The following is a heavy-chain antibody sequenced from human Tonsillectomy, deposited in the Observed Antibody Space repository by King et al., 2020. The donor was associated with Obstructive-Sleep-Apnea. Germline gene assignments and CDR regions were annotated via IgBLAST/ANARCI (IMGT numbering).Heavy chain of an antibody. Sequence: QLVQSGGGVVQPGGSLRLPCAASGFIFSNYGIHWVRRAPGKGLEWVAVISHDGSNQNYADSVKGRFTISRDNSKDTLFLQMNSLTGDDTAVYYCAKEAGGWHHFDYWGQGSLVAVSS. J-gene: IGHJ4*02. CDR3: AKEAGGWHHFDY. D-gene: IGHD6-19*01. CDR2: ISHDGSNQ. CDR1: GFIFSNYG. V-gene: IGHV3-30*18.